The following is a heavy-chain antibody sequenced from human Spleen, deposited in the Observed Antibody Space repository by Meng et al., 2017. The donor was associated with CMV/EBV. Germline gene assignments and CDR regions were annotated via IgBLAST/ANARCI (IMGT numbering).Heavy chain of an antibody. J-gene: IGHJ4*02. CDR3: ARDREDIDIWSGYGR. Sequence: GESLKISCAASGFTSSSYWMSWVRQAPGKGLEWVANIKQDGSDKYYQDSVRGRFTISRDNAKNSLYLQMKSLRAEDTAVYYCARDREDIDIWSGYGRWGQGTLVTVSS. CDR2: IKQDGSDK. CDR1: GFTSSSYW. V-gene: IGHV3-7*01. D-gene: IGHD3-3*01.